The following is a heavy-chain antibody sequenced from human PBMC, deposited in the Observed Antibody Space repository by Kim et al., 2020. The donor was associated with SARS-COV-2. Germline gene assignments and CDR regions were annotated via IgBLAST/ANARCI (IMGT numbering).Heavy chain of an antibody. D-gene: IGHD2-21*01. CDR3: ARDRGGDWNFDY. V-gene: IGHV4-59*01. J-gene: IGHJ4*02. Sequence: SNPSLKSRVTISVDTSKNQFSLKLSSVTAADTAVYYCARDRGGDWNFDYWGQGTLVTVSS.